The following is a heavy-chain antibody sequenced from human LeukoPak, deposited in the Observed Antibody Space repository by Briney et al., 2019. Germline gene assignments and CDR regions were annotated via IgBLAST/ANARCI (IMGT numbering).Heavy chain of an antibody. CDR1: GYTFTGYY. CDR2: INPNSGGT. D-gene: IGHD6-19*01. V-gene: IGHV1-2*02. J-gene: IGHJ4*02. Sequence: ASVTVSCTASGYTFTGYYMHWVRQAPGQGLGWMGWINPNSGGTNYAQKFQGRVTMTRDTSINTAYMELSRLRSDDTAVYYCARDREGAIAVAGYYFDYWGQGTLVAVSS. CDR3: ARDREGAIAVAGYYFDY.